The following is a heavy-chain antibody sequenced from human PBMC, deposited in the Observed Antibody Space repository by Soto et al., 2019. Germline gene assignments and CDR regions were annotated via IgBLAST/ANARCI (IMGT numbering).Heavy chain of an antibody. J-gene: IGHJ6*03. D-gene: IGHD3-3*01. CDR3: ARDLGITIFGVVFRPGYYYYYMDV. CDR1: GYTFTSYY. V-gene: IGHV1-46*03. CDR2: INPSGGST. Sequence: ASVKVSCKASGYTFTSYYMHWVRQAPGQGLEWMGIINPSGGSTSYAQKFQGRVTMTRDTSTSTVYMELSSLRSEDTAVYYCARDLGITIFGVVFRPGYYYYYMDVWGKGTTVTVSS.